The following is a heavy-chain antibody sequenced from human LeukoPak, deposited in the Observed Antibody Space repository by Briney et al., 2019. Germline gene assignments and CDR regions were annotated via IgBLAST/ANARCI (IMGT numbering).Heavy chain of an antibody. J-gene: IGHJ4*02. CDR1: GLTFNNYN. CDR3: ARHPDGYNLVADY. Sequence: TGGSLRLSCVASGLTFNNYNMNWVRQAPGKGLEWVSLISSDGSYIYYADSVRGRFTISRDNAKNSLYLQMNSLRAEDTAVYYCARHPDGYNLVADYWGQGTLVTVSS. D-gene: IGHD5-24*01. CDR2: ISSDGSYI. V-gene: IGHV3-21*01.